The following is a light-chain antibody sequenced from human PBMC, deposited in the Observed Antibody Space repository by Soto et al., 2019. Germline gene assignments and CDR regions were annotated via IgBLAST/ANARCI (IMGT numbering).Light chain of an antibody. V-gene: IGLV2-8*01. J-gene: IGLJ2*01. CDR2: EVS. Sequence: QSALTQPPSASGSPGQSVTISCTGTSSDVGGYDYVSWYQQHPGKVPKLMLYEVSKRPSGVPDRFSGSKSGNTASLTVSGLQAEDEADYYCSSYAGSKNVVFGGGTKVTVL. CDR3: SSYAGSKNVV. CDR1: SSDVGGYDY.